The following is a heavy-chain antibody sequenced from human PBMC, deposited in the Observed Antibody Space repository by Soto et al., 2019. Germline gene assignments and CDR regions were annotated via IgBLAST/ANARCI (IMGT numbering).Heavy chain of an antibody. J-gene: IGHJ2*01. CDR2: ISAYNGNT. D-gene: IGHD4-17*01. Sequence: ASVKVSCKASVYTFTSYGISWVRQAPGQGLEWMGWISAYNGNTNYAQKLQGRVTMTTDTSTSTAYMELRSLRSNDTAVYYCARKDYGGNFGWYFDLWGRGTLVTVSS. CDR3: ARKDYGGNFGWYFDL. CDR1: VYTFTSYG. V-gene: IGHV1-18*01.